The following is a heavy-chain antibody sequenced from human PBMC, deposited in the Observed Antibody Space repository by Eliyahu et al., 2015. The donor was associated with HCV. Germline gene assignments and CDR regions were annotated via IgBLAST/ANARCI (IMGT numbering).Heavy chain of an antibody. J-gene: IGHJ2*01. D-gene: IGHD3-22*01. Sequence: QVQLQQWGAGLLKPSETLSLKCAVYGGSFSGYYWSWIRQPPGKGLEWIGEINHINHSGSTNYNPSLKSRVAISVDTSKNQFSLKLSSVTAADTAVYYCARKFSDSRGYKYFDFWGRGTLVTVSS. CDR1: GGSFSGYY. V-gene: IGHV4-34*01. CDR3: ARKFSDSRGYKYFDF. CDR2: INHINHSGST.